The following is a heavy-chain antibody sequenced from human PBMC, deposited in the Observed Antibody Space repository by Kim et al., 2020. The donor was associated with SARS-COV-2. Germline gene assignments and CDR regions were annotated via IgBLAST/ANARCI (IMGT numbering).Heavy chain of an antibody. D-gene: IGHD6-19*01. J-gene: IGHJ2*01. V-gene: IGHV3-23*01. CDR1: GFTFSSYA. CDR2: ISGSGGST. Sequence: GGSLRLSCAASGFTFSSYAMSWVRQAPGKGLEWVSAISGSGGSTYYADSVKGRFTISRDNSKNTLYLQMNSQRAEDTAVYYCAKDQFRTYSSGWYSWYFDLWGRGTLVTVSS. CDR3: AKDQFRTYSSGWYSWYFDL.